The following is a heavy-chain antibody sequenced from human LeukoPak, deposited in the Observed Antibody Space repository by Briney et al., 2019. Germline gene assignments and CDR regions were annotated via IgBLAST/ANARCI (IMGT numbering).Heavy chain of an antibody. CDR1: GYTFTGYY. D-gene: IGHD3-3*01. CDR3: ARVMRVLRFLEWLFST. J-gene: IGHJ5*02. V-gene: IGHV1-2*02. Sequence: ASVKVSCKASGYTFTGYYMHWVRQAPGQGPEWMGWINPNSGGTNYAQKFQGRVTMTRDTSISTAYMELSRLRSDDTAVYYCARVMRVLRFLEWLFSTWGQGTLVTVSS. CDR2: INPNSGGT.